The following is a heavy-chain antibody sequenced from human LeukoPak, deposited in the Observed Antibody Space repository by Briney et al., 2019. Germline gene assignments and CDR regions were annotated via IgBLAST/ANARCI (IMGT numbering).Heavy chain of an antibody. D-gene: IGHD4-17*01. J-gene: IGHJ4*02. CDR1: GYSFTSYW. CDR2: IYPGDSDT. Sequence: GESLKLSRKGFGYSFTSYWVGWVRQMLGKGLDWMGIIYPGDSDTRYSPSFQGQVTISADKSISTAYLQWSSLKASDTAMYYCARLSTVTTPLHYWGQGTLVTVSS. CDR3: ARLSTVTTPLHY. V-gene: IGHV5-51*01.